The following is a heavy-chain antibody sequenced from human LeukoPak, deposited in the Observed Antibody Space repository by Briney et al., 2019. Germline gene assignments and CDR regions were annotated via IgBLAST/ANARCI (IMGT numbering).Heavy chain of an antibody. D-gene: IGHD5-18*01. CDR3: ARDTVDTATYYGMDV. V-gene: IGHV3-30*04. J-gene: IGHJ6*04. CDR1: GFTFSSYA. Sequence: GGSMRLSCAASGFTFSSYAMHWVRQAPGKGLEWVAVISYDGSNKYYADSVKGRFTISRDNSKNTLYLQMNSLRAEDTAVYYCARDTVDTATYYGMDVWGKGTTVTVSS. CDR2: ISYDGSNK.